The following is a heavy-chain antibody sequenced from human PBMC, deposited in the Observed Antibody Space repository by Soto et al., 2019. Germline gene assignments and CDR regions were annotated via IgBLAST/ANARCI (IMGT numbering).Heavy chain of an antibody. Sequence: PGGSLRLSCAASGFTVSSNYMSWVRQAPGKGLEWVSVIYSGGSTYYADSVKGRFTISRDNSKNTLYLQMNSLRAEDTAVYYCARDPVLRYFDWSHGMDVWGQGTTVTVSS. D-gene: IGHD3-9*01. J-gene: IGHJ6*02. CDR2: IYSGGST. CDR1: GFTVSSNY. V-gene: IGHV3-53*01. CDR3: ARDPVLRYFDWSHGMDV.